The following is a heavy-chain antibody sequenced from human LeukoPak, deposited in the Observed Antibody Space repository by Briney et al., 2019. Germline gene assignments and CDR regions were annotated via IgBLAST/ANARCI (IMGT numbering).Heavy chain of an antibody. CDR3: AKGDYDFWSGYYPRRYYGMDV. CDR1: GFTFSSYA. Sequence: PGASLRLSCAASGFTFSSYAMSWVRQAPGKGLEWVSAISGSGGSTYYADSVKGRFTNSRDNSKNPLYLQMNSLRAEDTAVYYCAKGDYDFWSGYYPRRYYGMDVWGQGTTVTVSS. D-gene: IGHD3-3*01. J-gene: IGHJ6*02. V-gene: IGHV3-23*01. CDR2: ISGSGGST.